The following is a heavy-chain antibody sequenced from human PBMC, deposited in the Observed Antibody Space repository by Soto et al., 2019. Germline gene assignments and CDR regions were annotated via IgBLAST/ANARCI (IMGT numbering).Heavy chain of an antibody. CDR3: SSLYSGSGLDD. V-gene: IGHV4-31*03. CDR1: GGSISSGGYY. J-gene: IGHJ4*02. CDR2: IYYSGST. Sequence: PSETLSLTCTVSGGSISSGGYYWSWIRQHPGKGLEWIGYIYYSGSTYYNPSLKSRVPISVDPSQNQFSLKLSSVTAADTAVYYCSSLYSGSGLDDWGQGTLVTVSS. D-gene: IGHD3-10*01.